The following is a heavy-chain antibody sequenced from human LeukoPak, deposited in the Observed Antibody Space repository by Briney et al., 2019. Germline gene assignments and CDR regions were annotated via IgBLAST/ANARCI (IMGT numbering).Heavy chain of an antibody. CDR2: IKQDGSEK. Sequence: GGSLRLSCVASGVTLSNYAMSWARQAPGKGLEWVANIKQDGSEKYYVDSVKGRFTISRDNAKNSLYLQMNSLRAEDTAVYYCARDRRGPFDYWGQGTLVTVSS. J-gene: IGHJ4*02. D-gene: IGHD3-10*01. V-gene: IGHV3-7*03. CDR3: ARDRRGPFDY. CDR1: GVTLSNYA.